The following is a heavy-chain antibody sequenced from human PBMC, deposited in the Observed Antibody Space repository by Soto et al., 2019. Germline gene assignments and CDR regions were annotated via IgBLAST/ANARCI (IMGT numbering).Heavy chain of an antibody. CDR1: GFSLSTSGVG. CDR2: IYWDDDK. D-gene: IGHD4-17*01. J-gene: IGHJ5*02. CDR3: AHRLDSDYGGIDNWFDP. Sequence: GSGPTLVNPTQTLTLTCTFSGFSLSTSGVGVGWIRQPPGKALEWLALIYWDDDKRYSPSLKSRLTITKDTSNNQVVLTMTNMDPVDTATYYCAHRLDSDYGGIDNWFDPWGQGTLVTVSS. V-gene: IGHV2-5*02.